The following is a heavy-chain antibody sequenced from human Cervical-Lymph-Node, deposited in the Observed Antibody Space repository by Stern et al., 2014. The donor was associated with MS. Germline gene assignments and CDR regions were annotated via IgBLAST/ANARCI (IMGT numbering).Heavy chain of an antibody. J-gene: IGHJ4*02. V-gene: IGHV3-11*01. CDR1: GFSITNYD. CDR3: AREFCRRFDY. Sequence: QVQLVQSGGDLVTPGGSLRLSCEVSGFSITNYDMNWIRQAPGQGLEWSAYISSTGYSIYYGDSVKGRFTLSRDTAKNSLLLEMSSLRAEDTAVYFCAREFCRRFDYWGQGALVTVSS. CDR2: ISSTGYSI.